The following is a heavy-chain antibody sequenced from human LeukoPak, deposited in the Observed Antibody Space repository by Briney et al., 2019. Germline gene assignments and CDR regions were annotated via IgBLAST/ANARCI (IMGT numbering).Heavy chain of an antibody. Sequence: GESLRLSSAASGFTCSTYSMNWVRQAPGKGLEWVSYISSSSSTIYYADSVKGRFTISRDNAKNSLYLQMNSLRAEDTALYHCAKDRYSSPRYFDYWGQGTLVTVSS. CDR3: AKDRYSSPRYFDY. D-gene: IGHD6-19*01. CDR1: GFTCSTYS. J-gene: IGHJ4*02. V-gene: IGHV3-48*01. CDR2: ISSSSSTI.